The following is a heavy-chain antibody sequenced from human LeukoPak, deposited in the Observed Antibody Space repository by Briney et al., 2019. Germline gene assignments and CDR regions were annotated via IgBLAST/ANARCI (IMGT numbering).Heavy chain of an antibody. CDR1: GGSISSYY. D-gene: IGHD1-1*01. J-gene: IGHJ4*02. Sequence: PSKTLSLTCTVSGGSISSYYWSWIRQPPGKGLEWIGYIYYSGSTNYNPSLKSRVTISVDTSKNQFSLKLSSVTAADTAVYYCAREYTEVFDYWGQGTLVTVSS. CDR2: IYYSGST. V-gene: IGHV4-59*01. CDR3: AREYTEVFDY.